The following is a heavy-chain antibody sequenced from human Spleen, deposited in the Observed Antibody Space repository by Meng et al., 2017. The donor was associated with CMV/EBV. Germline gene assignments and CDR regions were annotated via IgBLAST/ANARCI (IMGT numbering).Heavy chain of an antibody. J-gene: IGHJ6*02. CDR1: GGTFSSYA. D-gene: IGHD3-10*01. CDR2: IIPIFGTA. Sequence: SVKVSCKASGGTFSSYAISWVRQAPGQGLEGMGGIIPIFGTANYAQKFQGRVTITTDESTSTAYMELSSLRSEDTAVYYCASTTLWFGELLRYYYYGMDVWGQGTTVTVSS. CDR3: ASTTLWFGELLRYYYYGMDV. V-gene: IGHV1-69*05.